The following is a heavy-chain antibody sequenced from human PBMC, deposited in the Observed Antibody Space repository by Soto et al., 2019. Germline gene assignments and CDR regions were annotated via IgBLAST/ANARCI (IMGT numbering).Heavy chain of an antibody. CDR2: ISSSGTTI. V-gene: IGHV3-11*01. J-gene: IGHJ5*02. CDR3: AGDRSFYYGSGT. D-gene: IGHD3-10*01. Sequence: PGGSLRLSCAASGFSFSDYYMTWVRQTPGKGLEWVSYISSSGTTIYYADSVKGRFTISRDNAKNSLYMQMNSLRAEDTAVYYCAGDRSFYYGSGTWGQGTLVTVSS. CDR1: GFSFSDYY.